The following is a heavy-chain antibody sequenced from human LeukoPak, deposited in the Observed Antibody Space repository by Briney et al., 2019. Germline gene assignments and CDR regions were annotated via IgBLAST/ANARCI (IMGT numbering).Heavy chain of an antibody. J-gene: IGHJ4*02. Sequence: ASVKVSCKASGYTFTGYYMHWVRQAPGQGLEWMGWINPNSGGTNYAQKFHGRVTMTRDTSISTAYMELSRLRSDDTAVYYCARDSGARGSGSYLIAYWGQGTLVTVSS. V-gene: IGHV1-2*02. CDR2: INPNSGGT. CDR3: ARDSGARGSGSYLIAY. D-gene: IGHD3-10*01. CDR1: GYTFTGYY.